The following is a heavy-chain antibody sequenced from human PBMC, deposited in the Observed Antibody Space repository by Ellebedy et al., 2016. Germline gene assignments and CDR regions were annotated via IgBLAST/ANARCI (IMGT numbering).Heavy chain of an antibody. CDR2: IDPAGGST. V-gene: IGHV3-23*01. D-gene: IGHD1-1*01. J-gene: IGHJ4*02. Sequence: GGSLRLSCAASGFTFRNYAMNWVRQAPGRGLEWVSSIDPAGGSTYYADSLKGRFTVSRDNSKNTLFLQMKTLTAEDTAIYYCVKSEKGGTDFWGQGSLVAVSS. CDR1: GFTFRNYA. CDR3: VKSEKGGTDF.